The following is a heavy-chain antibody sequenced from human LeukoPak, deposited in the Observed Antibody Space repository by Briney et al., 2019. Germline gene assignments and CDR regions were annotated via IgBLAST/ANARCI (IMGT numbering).Heavy chain of an antibody. CDR1: GGSTNNYY. V-gene: IGHV4-59*08. CDR2: IYYSGST. CDR3: ARLRDSSWSEVDY. Sequence: PSETLSLTCAVSGGSTNNYYWGWIRQPPGKGLEWIGYIYYSGSTNYNPSLKSRVTISVDTSKNQFSLRLSSVTAADTAMYYCARLRDSSWSEVDYWGQGTLVTVSS. D-gene: IGHD6-13*01. J-gene: IGHJ4*02.